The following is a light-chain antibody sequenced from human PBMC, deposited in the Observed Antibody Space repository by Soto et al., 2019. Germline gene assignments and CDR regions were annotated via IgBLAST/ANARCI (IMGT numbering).Light chain of an antibody. CDR1: QSVSSY. J-gene: IGKJ1*01. CDR3: QQRSNWPLT. V-gene: IGKV3-11*01. Sequence: EIVLTQSPATLSLSPGERATLSCRASQSVSSYLAWYQQKPGQAPRLLIYDASNRATGIPARFSGSGSGTDFTLIISTLEPEDFAVYYCQQRSNWPLTFGQGTKVEIK. CDR2: DAS.